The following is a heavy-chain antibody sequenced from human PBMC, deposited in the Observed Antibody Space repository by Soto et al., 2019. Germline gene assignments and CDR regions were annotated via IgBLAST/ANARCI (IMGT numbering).Heavy chain of an antibody. CDR1: RGTFCSCV. D-gene: IGHD2-15*01. CDR2: IIPIFGTA. Sequence: GASVEVPCKASRGTFCSCVLSSGRQAPGQGLEWMGGIIPIFGTANYAQKFQGRVTITADESTSTAYMELSSLRSEDTAVYYWAREIPRGLLCYFDYWGQGTLDSVSA. V-gene: IGHV1-69*13. J-gene: IGHJ4*02. CDR3: AREIPRGLLCYFDY.